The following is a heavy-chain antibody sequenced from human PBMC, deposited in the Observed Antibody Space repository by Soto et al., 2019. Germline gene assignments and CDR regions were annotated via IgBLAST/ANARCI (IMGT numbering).Heavy chain of an antibody. V-gene: IGHV1-69*02. Sequence: ASVKVSCKASGGTFSSYTISWVRQAPGQGLEWMGRIIPILGIANYAQKFQGRVTITADKSTSTAYMELSSLRSEDTAVYYCARGGPSGSDYYFDYWGQGTLVTVSS. CDR1: GGTFSSYT. CDR2: IIPILGIA. J-gene: IGHJ4*02. CDR3: ARGGPSGSDYYFDY. D-gene: IGHD2-21*01.